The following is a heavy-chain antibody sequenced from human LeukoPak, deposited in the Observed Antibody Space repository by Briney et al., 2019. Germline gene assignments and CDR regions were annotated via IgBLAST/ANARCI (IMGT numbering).Heavy chain of an antibody. Sequence: ASVKVSCKASGYTFTSYGISWVRQAPGQGLEWMGWISAYNCNTNYAQKLQGGVTMTTDTPTSTAYMELRSLRSDDTAVYYCARDRWFGELLSIRTNDYWGQGTLVTVSS. CDR3: ARDRWFGELLSIRTNDY. CDR1: GYTFTSYG. CDR2: ISAYNCNT. J-gene: IGHJ4*02. V-gene: IGHV1-18*01. D-gene: IGHD3-10*01.